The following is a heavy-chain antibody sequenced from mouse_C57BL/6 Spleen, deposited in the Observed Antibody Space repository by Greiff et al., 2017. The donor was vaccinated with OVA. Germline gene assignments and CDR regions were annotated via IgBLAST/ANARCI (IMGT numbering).Heavy chain of an antibody. CDR2: ISDGGSYT. J-gene: IGHJ3*01. V-gene: IGHV5-4*01. Sequence: EVQVVESGGGLVKPGGSLKLSCAASGFTFSSYAMSWVRQTPEKRLEWVATISDGGSYTYYPDNVKGRFTISRDNAKNNLYLQMSHLKSEDTAMYYCARRNYDYTWFAYWGQGTLVTVSA. CDR1: GFTFSSYA. D-gene: IGHD2-4*01. CDR3: ARRNYDYTWFAY.